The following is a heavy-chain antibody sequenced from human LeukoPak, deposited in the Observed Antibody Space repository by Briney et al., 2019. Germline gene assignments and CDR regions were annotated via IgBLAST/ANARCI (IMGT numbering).Heavy chain of an antibody. CDR1: GYTLTELS. J-gene: IGHJ4*02. CDR2: FDPEDGET. D-gene: IGHD3-10*01. Sequence: ASVKVSCKVSGYTLTELSMHWVRQAPGKGLEWMGGFDPEDGETIYAQKFQGRVTMTEDTSTDTAYMELSSLRSEDTAVYYCATEGPGSCYFDYWGQGTLVTVSS. V-gene: IGHV1-24*01. CDR3: ATEGPGSCYFDY.